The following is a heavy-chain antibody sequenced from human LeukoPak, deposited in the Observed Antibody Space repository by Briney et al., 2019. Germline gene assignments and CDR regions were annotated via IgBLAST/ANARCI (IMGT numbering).Heavy chain of an antibody. J-gene: IGHJ4*02. CDR1: GFTFSSYG. CDR2: IRYDGSNK. D-gene: IGHD3-22*01. CDR3: ARDLYYYDSSGLLAC. V-gene: IGHV3-30*02. Sequence: PGGSLRLSCAASGFTFSSYGMHWVRQAPGKGLEWVAFIRYDGSNKYYADSVKGRFTISRDNSKNTLYLQMNSLRADDTAVYYCARDLYYYDSSGLLACWGQGTLVTVSS.